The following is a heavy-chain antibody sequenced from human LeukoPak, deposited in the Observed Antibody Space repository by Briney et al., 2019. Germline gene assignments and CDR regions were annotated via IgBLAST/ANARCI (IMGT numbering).Heavy chain of an antibody. Sequence: GGSLRLSCAASGFTFISYAMTWVRQAPGKGLAWVSGIHGNGETTYYADSVKGRFTISRDNSKNTLFLQMNSLRAEDTAVYYCAKEAQGCSITSCYFDSWGQGNLVTVSS. J-gene: IGHJ4*02. D-gene: IGHD2-2*01. CDR1: GFTFISYA. V-gene: IGHV3-23*01. CDR3: AKEAQGCSITSCYFDS. CDR2: IHGNGETT.